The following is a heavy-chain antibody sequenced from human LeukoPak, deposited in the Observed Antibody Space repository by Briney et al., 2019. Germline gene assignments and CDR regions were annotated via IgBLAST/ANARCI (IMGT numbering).Heavy chain of an antibody. CDR2: IYYSGST. Sequence: SETLSLTCTVSGGSISNYYWNWIRQPPGKGLEWIGYIYYSGSTNYNPSLKSRVTISVDTSRNQFSLKLSSVTAADTAMYYCARERYGDSVDYWGQGTLVTVSS. D-gene: IGHD4-17*01. CDR1: GGSISNYY. V-gene: IGHV4-59*01. CDR3: ARERYGDSVDY. J-gene: IGHJ4*02.